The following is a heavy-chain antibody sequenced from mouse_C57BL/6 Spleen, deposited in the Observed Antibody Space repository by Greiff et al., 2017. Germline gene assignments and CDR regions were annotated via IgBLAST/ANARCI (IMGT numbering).Heavy chain of an antibody. J-gene: IGHJ4*01. V-gene: IGHV1-82*01. CDR3: ARITAVPNYYAMDY. D-gene: IGHD1-1*01. CDR1: GYAFSSSW. Sequence: VQLQQSGPELVKPGASVKISCKASGYAFSSSWMNWVKQRPGKGLEWIGRIYPGDGDTNYNGKFKGKATLTADKSSSTAYMQLSSLTSEDSAVYFCARITAVPNYYAMDYWGQGTSVTVSS. CDR2: IYPGDGDT.